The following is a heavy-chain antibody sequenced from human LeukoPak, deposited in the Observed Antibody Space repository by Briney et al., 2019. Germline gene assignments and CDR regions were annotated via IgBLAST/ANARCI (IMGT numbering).Heavy chain of an antibody. J-gene: IGHJ4*02. D-gene: IGHD3-9*01. CDR1: GLTVSNNY. V-gene: IGHV3-53*01. CDR2: IYRGGST. CDR3: ARYLGSNFDY. Sequence: GGSLRLSCAVSGLTVSNNYMRWVRHPPGRGREWGSVIYRGGSTYYADSVKGRFTISRDNSKNTLYLQMNSLRGEYTAVYYCARYLGSNFDYWGQGTLVTVSS.